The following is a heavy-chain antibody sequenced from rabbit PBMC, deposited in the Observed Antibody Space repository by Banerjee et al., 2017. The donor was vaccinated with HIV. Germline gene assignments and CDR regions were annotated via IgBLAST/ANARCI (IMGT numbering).Heavy chain of an antibody. Sequence: QSLEESGGDLVKPGASLTLTRKASGFTLSNYWICWVRQAPGKGLEWIACINTISGDTVYATWAKGRFTISKASWTTVTLQMTSLTAADTATYFCARDLAGVIGWNFNLWGPGTLVTV. V-gene: IGHV1S40*01. CDR3: ARDLAGVIGWNFNL. D-gene: IGHD4-1*01. CDR2: INTISGDT. CDR1: GFTLSNYW. J-gene: IGHJ4*01.